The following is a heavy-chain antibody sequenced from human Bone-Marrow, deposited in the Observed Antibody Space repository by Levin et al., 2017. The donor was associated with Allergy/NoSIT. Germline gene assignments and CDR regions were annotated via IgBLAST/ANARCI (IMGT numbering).Heavy chain of an antibody. D-gene: IGHD2-15*01. Sequence: GGSLRLSCTTSEFTVSSRYMSWVRQAPGRGLEWVSVLYAGGSTYYADSVKGRFTISRDNSKNTLYLQMNSLRAEDTAVYYCARGGRYCSGGFCDSGYDSLDGLDVWGQGTTVTVSS. V-gene: IGHV3-53*01. CDR2: LYAGGST. CDR1: EFTVSSRY. J-gene: IGHJ6*02. CDR3: ARGGRYCSGGFCDSGYDSLDGLDV.